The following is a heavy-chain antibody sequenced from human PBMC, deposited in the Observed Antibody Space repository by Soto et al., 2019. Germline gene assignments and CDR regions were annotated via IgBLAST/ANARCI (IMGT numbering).Heavy chain of an antibody. CDR2: VYYSGTT. CDR3: ARGRLSCHATPPQDY. CDR1: GGSVSSGDSY. V-gene: IGHV4-30-4*01. J-gene: IGHJ4*02. Sequence: QVQLHESGPGLVKPSQTLSLTCTVSGGSVSSGDSYWTWIRQAPGKGLEWVGHVYYSGTTYYNPSLKGRLTMTVDTSKNHYSLTLSSVTAADTAVYFCARGRLSCHATPPQDYWGQGPLVTVSS. D-gene: IGHD2-21*02.